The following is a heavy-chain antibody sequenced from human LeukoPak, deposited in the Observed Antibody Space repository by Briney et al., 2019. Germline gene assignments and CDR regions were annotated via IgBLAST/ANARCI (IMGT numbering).Heavy chain of an antibody. V-gene: IGHV3-23*01. CDR3: ARDPTIFVLFNYYYGMDV. CDR1: GFTFSNFA. D-gene: IGHD3-3*01. CDR2: ISGSGGIT. Sequence: GGSLRLSCAASGFTFSNFAMNWVRQAPGKGLEWVSTISGSGGITYYADSVKGRFTISRDNSKNTLYLQMNSLRAEDTAVYYCARDPTIFVLFNYYYGMDVWGQGTTVTVSS. J-gene: IGHJ6*02.